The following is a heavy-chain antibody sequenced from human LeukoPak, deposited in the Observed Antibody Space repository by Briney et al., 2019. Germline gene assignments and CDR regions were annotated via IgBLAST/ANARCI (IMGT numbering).Heavy chain of an antibody. CDR3: ARHLRLGATLSPFDY. CDR1: GYNFNTYW. V-gene: IGHV5-51*01. CDR2: IYPGDSDT. J-gene: IGHJ4*02. Sequence: RGESLKISCQGFGYNFNTYWITWVRQMPGKGLEWMGIIYPGDSDTRYSPSFQGQVIISADKSINTAYLQWSSLKASDTAVYYCARHLRLGATLSPFDYWGPGTVVTVSS. D-gene: IGHD1-26*01.